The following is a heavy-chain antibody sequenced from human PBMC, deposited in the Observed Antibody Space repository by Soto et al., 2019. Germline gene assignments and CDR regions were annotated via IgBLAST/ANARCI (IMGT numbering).Heavy chain of an antibody. V-gene: IGHV1-69*02. Sequence: QVQLVQSGAEVKKPGSSVKVSCKASGGTFSSYTISWVRQAPGQGLEWMGRIIPILGIANYAQKFQGRVTITADKTTSPAYMELSSLGSEETGVYYCARSVHDYGGYGGGAFDIWGQGTMVTVSS. CDR1: GGTFSSYT. D-gene: IGHD4-17*01. CDR2: IIPILGIA. J-gene: IGHJ3*02. CDR3: ARSVHDYGGYGGGAFDI.